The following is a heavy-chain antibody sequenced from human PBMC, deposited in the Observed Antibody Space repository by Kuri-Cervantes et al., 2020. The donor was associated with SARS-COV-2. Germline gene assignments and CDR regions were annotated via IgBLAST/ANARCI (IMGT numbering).Heavy chain of an antibody. V-gene: IGHV3-33*08. D-gene: IGHD3-22*01. Sequence: GGSLRLSCAASGFTFSSYGMHWVRQAPGKGLEWVAVIWYDGSNKYCADSVKGRFTISRDNSKNTLYLQMNSLSAEDTAVYYCARGPYYYDSSGVYWSQGTLVTVSS. CDR1: GFTFSSYG. CDR2: IWYDGSNK. CDR3: ARGPYYYDSSGVY. J-gene: IGHJ4*02.